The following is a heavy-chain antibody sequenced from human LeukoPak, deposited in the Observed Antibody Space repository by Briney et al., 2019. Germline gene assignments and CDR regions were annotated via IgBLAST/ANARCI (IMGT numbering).Heavy chain of an antibody. J-gene: IGHJ4*02. CDR1: GFTFDDYA. CDR3: ARGIAMTGPFDY. CDR2: ISWNSGYV. Sequence: GRSLRLSCTESGFTFDDYAMHWVRQAPGKGLEWVSGISWNSGYVVYADSVKGRFTISRDNAKNSLYLQMNSLRAEDMALYFCARGIAMTGPFDYWGQGTLVTVSS. D-gene: IGHD6-19*01. V-gene: IGHV3-9*03.